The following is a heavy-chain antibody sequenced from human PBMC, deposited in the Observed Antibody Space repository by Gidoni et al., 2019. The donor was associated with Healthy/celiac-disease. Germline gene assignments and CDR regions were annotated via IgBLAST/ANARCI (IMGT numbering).Heavy chain of an antibody. J-gene: IGHJ6*02. V-gene: IGHV1-2*04. D-gene: IGHD2-2*01. CDR1: GYTFTGYY. CDR3: ARDYVPSSTRPYYYYYGMDV. CDR2: INPNSGGT. Sequence: QVQLVQSGAEVKKPGASVKVSCKASGYTFTGYYMHWVRQAPGQGLEWMGWINPNSGGTNYAQKFQGWVTMTRDTSISTAYMELSRLRSDDTAVYYCARDYVPSSTRPYYYYYGMDVWGQGTTVTVSS.